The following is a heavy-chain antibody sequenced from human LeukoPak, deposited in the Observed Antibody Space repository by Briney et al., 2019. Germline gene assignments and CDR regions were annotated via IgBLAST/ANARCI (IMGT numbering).Heavy chain of an antibody. CDR3: AKMPVSYSSGWSNFDY. CDR2: IGGNGGST. J-gene: IGHJ4*02. V-gene: IGHV3-23*01. D-gene: IGHD6-19*01. Sequence: PGGSLGLSCAASGFTFSSYAMSWVRQTPGTGLEWVSGIGGNGGSTYYADSVKGRFTIYRDNSKNTLFLQMNSLRAEDTAVYYCAKMPVSYSSGWSNFDYWGQGTLVTVSS. CDR1: GFTFSSYA.